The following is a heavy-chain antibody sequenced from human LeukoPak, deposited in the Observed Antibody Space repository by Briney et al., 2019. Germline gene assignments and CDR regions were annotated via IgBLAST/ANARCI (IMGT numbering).Heavy chain of an antibody. CDR2: ISSSSSYI. V-gene: IGHV3-21*01. J-gene: IGHJ4*02. CDR1: GFTFSSYS. D-gene: IGHD3-9*01. Sequence: PGGSLRLSCAASGFTFSSYSMNWVRQAPGKGLEWVSSISSSSSYIYYADSVKGRFTISRDNAKNSLYLQMNSLRAEDTAVYYCARDVNFDWLFYFDYWGQGTLVTVSS. CDR3: ARDVNFDWLFYFDY.